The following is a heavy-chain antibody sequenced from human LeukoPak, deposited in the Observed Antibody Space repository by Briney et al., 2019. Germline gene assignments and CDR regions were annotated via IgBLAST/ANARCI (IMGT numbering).Heavy chain of an antibody. Sequence: SETLSLTCSVSGASINSGSYYWTWIRQPAGKGLEWIGRIQTSGSTNYNPSLKSRVTISVDASKNQFSLKVNSVTAADTAVYYCARVSHSSSSDYWGQGTLVTVSS. D-gene: IGHD6-13*01. CDR2: IQTSGST. V-gene: IGHV4-61*02. CDR3: ARVSHSSSSDY. CDR1: GASINSGSYY. J-gene: IGHJ4*02.